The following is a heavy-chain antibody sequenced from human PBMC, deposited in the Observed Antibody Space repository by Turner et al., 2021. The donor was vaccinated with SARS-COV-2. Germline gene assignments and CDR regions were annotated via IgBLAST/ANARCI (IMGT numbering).Heavy chain of an antibody. D-gene: IGHD2-21*02. Sequence: QVQLQVSRPGLVKPPETLSLACTVSCGFISRYYWSWIRQPPGKGLEWIGYIYNSGSSSYNPSLKSRVTTSIDTSKNQFSLKLSSLTAADTAVYFCAGAPSGLHGMAVWGQGTTVTVSS. CDR2: IYNSGSS. CDR1: CGFISRYY. V-gene: IGHV4-59*01. CDR3: AGAPSGLHGMAV. J-gene: IGHJ6*02.